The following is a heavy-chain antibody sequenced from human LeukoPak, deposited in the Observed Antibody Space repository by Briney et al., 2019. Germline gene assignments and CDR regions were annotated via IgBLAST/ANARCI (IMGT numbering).Heavy chain of an antibody. J-gene: IGHJ6*03. D-gene: IGHD3-10*01. CDR3: AKGDFYGSGRDYYYYMDV. CDR1: GFTFSSYG. V-gene: IGHV3-23*01. CDR2: LSGSGGRT. Sequence: GGSLRLSCAASGFTFSSYGMRWVRQAPGKGLEWVSALSGSGGRTYYADSVKGRFTISRDNSKITLYLRMNSLRDEDTAVYNCAKGDFYGSGRDYYYYMDVWGKGTTVTISS.